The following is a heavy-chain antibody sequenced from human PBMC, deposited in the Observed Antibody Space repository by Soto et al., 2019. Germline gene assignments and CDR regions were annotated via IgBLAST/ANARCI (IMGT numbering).Heavy chain of an antibody. J-gene: IGHJ5*02. CDR2: IYHSGST. CDR3: ALWSLAAAEEGIAP. V-gene: IGHV4-30-2*01. D-gene: IGHD6-13*01. CDR1: GGSISSGGYS. Sequence: QLQLQESGSGLVKPSQTLSLTCAVSGGSISSGGYSWGWIRQPPGKGLEWNGYIYHSGSTYYNPSHKSRVTLPVNRSKNHSSLKLSSVTAADTAVYSCALWSLAAAEEGIAPCGQGTPVTVAS.